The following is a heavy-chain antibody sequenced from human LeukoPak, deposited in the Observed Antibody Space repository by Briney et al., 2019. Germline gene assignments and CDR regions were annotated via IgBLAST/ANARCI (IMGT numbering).Heavy chain of an antibody. D-gene: IGHD6-13*01. V-gene: IGHV3-23*01. Sequence: GGSLRLSCAASGFTFSSYGMSWVRQAPGKGLDWVSAISGGGDSTYYSDSVKGRFTISRDNSKNTLFLQMNSLRAEDTAVYYCAKVRYSIWYLEFDYWGQGTLVTVSS. CDR3: AKVRYSIWYLEFDY. J-gene: IGHJ4*02. CDR2: ISGGGDST. CDR1: GFTFSSYG.